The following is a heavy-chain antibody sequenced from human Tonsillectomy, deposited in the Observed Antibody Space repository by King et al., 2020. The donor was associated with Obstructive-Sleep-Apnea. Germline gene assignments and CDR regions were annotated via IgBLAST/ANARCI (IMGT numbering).Heavy chain of an antibody. D-gene: IGHD3-3*01. V-gene: IGHV1-18*01. J-gene: IGHJ3*02. Sequence: VQLVQSGAEVKKPGASVKVSCKASGYIFNSHGISWLRQAPGQGLEWMGWINDYNGKTHYAQKFQARVALTTDTSTSTAYMELRSLRSDDTAVYYCARELDNDFWSGYPPDGFDIWGQGTKVTVP. CDR1: GYIFNSHG. CDR3: ARELDNDFWSGYPPDGFDI. CDR2: INDYNGKT.